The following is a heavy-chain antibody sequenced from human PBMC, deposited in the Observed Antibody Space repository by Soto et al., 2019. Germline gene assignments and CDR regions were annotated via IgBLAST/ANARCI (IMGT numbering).Heavy chain of an antibody. V-gene: IGHV1-69*01. CDR2: IIPIFGTA. Sequence: QVQLVQSGAEVKKPGSSVKVSCKASGGTFSSYAISWVRQAPGQGLEWMGGIIPIFGTANYAQKFQGRVTITADESTSTAYMELRSLRSEDTAVYYCARVANQVAWLSRGWFDPWGQGTLVTVSS. D-gene: IGHD3-9*01. J-gene: IGHJ5*02. CDR3: ARVANQVAWLSRGWFDP. CDR1: GGTFSSYA.